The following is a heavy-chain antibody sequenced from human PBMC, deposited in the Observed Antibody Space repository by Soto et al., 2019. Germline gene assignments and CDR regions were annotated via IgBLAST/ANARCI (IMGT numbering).Heavy chain of an antibody. J-gene: IGHJ6*02. Sequence: QVQLVESGGGVVQPGRSLRLSCAASGFTFSSYAMHWVRQAPGKGLEWVAVISYDGSNKYYADSVKGRFTISRDNSKNPLYLQMNSLRAEDTAVYYGAREQAPFHYGMDVWGQGTTVTVSS. CDR1: GFTFSSYA. CDR3: AREQAPFHYGMDV. CDR2: ISYDGSNK. V-gene: IGHV3-30-3*01.